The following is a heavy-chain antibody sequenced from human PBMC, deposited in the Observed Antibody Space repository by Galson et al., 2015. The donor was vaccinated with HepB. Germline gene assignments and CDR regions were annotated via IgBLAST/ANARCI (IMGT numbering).Heavy chain of an antibody. CDR2: ISHSGST. J-gene: IGHJ4*02. Sequence: TLSLTCAVSGGSISSGDTSWSWIRQPPGKGLQWIGDISHSGSTYSNPSLQSRVTISVDRSKNQFSLKLSSVTAADTAVYYCARTHYDFRSGSYTGGYYFDYWGQGTLVTVSS. CDR1: GGSISSGDTS. CDR3: ARTHYDFRSGSYTGGYYFDY. D-gene: IGHD3-3*01. V-gene: IGHV4-30-2*01.